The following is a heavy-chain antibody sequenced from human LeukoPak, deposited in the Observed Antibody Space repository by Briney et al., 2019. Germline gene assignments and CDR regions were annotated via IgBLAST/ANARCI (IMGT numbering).Heavy chain of an antibody. CDR2: ISAYNGNT. CDR1: GYTFTIYG. D-gene: IGHD4-23*01. J-gene: IGHJ4*02. CDR3: ARDDDYGGNSLGY. Sequence: GASVKVSFKASGYTFTIYGISWVRQAPGQGLEWMGWISAYNGNTNYAQKLQGRVTMTTDTSTSTAYMELSSLRSDDTAVYYCARDDDYGGNSLGYWGQGTLVTVSS. V-gene: IGHV1-18*01.